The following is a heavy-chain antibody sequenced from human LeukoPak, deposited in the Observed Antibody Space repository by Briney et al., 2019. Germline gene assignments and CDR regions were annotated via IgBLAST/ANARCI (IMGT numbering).Heavy chain of an antibody. CDR2: IYWDDDK. CDR1: GFSLSTSGVG. V-gene: IGHV2-5*02. J-gene: IGHJ3*02. CDR3: VRGGPSSSDAFDI. D-gene: IGHD6-13*01. Sequence: SGPTLVKPTQTLTLTCTFSGFSLSTSGVGVGWVRQPPGKALQWLTLIYWDDDKRYSPSLKSSLTITKDTSKIQVVLTMTNMDPVDRATSYCVRGGPSSSDAFDIWGQGTMVTVSS.